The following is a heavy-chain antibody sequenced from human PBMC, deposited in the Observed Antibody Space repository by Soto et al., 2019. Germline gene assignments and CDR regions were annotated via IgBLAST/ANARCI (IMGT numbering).Heavy chain of an antibody. CDR2: ISYDGSNK. D-gene: IGHD3-22*01. CDR3: ATEWRITMIVVAEDAFDI. CDR1: GFTFSSYA. V-gene: IGHV3-30-3*01. Sequence: QVQLVESGGGVVQPGRSLRLSCAASGFTFSSYAMHWVRRAPGKGLEWVAVISYDGSNKYYADSVKGRFTISRDNSKNTLYLQMNSLRAEDTAVYYCATEWRITMIVVAEDAFDIWGQGTMVTVSS. J-gene: IGHJ3*02.